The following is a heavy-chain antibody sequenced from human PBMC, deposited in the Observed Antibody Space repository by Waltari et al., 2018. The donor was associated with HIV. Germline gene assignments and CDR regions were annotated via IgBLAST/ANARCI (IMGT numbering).Heavy chain of an antibody. CDR1: GGSIRNYY. V-gene: IGHV4-59*01. CDR3: ARGMMSSGWSSFFDY. D-gene: IGHD6-19*01. Sequence: QVQLQESGPGLVKPSETLSLSCTVSGGSIRNYYWNWIRQPPGKGLEWIGYIYYSGSTKYTPSLKSRVTISVDTSKNHFSLKLGSVTAADTAVYYCARGMMSSGWSSFFDYWGHGTLVTVSS. CDR2: IYYSGST. J-gene: IGHJ4*01.